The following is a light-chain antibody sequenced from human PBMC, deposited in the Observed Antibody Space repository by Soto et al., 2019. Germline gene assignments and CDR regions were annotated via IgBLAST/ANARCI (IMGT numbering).Light chain of an antibody. CDR1: QSVSSNY. V-gene: IGKV3-20*01. CDR3: QQYGSSLTWT. CDR2: GAS. Sequence: EIVLTQSPGTLSLSPGERATLSCRASQSVSSNYLAWYQQKPGQAPRLLIYGASSRATGIPDRFSGSGSGTDFTLTISRLEPEDFAVYYYQQYGSSLTWTFGQGTKVEIK. J-gene: IGKJ1*01.